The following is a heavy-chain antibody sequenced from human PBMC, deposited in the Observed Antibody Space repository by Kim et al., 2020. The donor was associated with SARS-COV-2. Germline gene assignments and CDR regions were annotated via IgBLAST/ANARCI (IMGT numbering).Heavy chain of an antibody. Sequence: SVKVSCKASGDTFSSYAISWVRQAPGQGLEWMGRIIPILGIANYAQKFQGRVTITADKSTSTAYMELSSLRSEDTAVYYCAAESMWGCSSTSCYAGWFDPWGKGTLVPVSS. J-gene: IGHJ5*02. CDR1: GDTFSSYA. CDR2: IIPILGIA. V-gene: IGHV1-69*04. CDR3: AAESMWGCSSTSCYAGWFDP. D-gene: IGHD2-2*01.